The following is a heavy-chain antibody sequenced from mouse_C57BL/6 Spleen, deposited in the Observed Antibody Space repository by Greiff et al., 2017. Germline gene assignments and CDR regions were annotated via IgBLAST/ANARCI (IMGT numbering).Heavy chain of an antibody. J-gene: IGHJ1*03. V-gene: IGHV1-59*01. CDR2: IDPSDSYT. CDR3: ARRDRRFDV. Sequence: QVQLQQPGAELVRPGTSVKLSCKASGYTFTSYWMHWVKQRPGQGLEWIGVIDPSDSYTNYNQKFKGKATLTVDTSSSTAYMQLSSLTSEDSAVYYCARRDRRFDVWGTGTTVTVSS. CDR1: GYTFTSYW.